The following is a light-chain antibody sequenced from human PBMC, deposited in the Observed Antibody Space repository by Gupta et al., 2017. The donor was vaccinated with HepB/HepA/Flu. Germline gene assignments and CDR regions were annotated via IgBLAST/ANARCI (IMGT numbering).Light chain of an antibody. J-gene: IGKJ5*01. V-gene: IGKV3-20*01. Sequence: PGRRAALSCRASQSVDTDYLAWYQQKPGQAPRLLIYGASSRATGIPDRFSASGSGTDFTLTISRLEPEDFAVYYCQQDSSSPLTFGQGTRLEIK. CDR2: GAS. CDR1: QSVDTDY. CDR3: QQDSSSPLT.